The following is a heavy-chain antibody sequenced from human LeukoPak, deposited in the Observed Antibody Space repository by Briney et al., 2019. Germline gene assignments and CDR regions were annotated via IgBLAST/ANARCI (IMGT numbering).Heavy chain of an antibody. D-gene: IGHD3-3*01. V-gene: IGHV4-59*12. J-gene: IGHJ4*02. CDR2: VYHTGST. CDR1: GGSMNTYF. Sequence: SETLSLTCTVSGGSMNTYFWSWIRQPPGKGLEWMGYVYHTGSTTYKPSLKSRITISVDTSKNQFSLKLTSVTAADTAVYYCARDSVYDFWSGYYSFDYWGQGTLVTVSS. CDR3: ARDSVYDFWSGYYSFDY.